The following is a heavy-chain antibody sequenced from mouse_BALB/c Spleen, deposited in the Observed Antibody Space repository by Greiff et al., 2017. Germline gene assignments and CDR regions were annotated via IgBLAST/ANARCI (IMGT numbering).Heavy chain of an antibody. CDR3: AKNDYGSSHWYFDV. Sequence: EVKLMESGGGLVKPGGSLKLSCAASGFTFSSYAMSWVRQTPEKRLEWVASISSGGSTYYPDSVKGRFTISRDNARNILYLQMSSLRSEDTAMYYCAKNDYGSSHWYFDVWGAGTTVTVSS. V-gene: IGHV5-6-5*01. CDR2: ISSGGST. CDR1: GFTFSSYA. J-gene: IGHJ1*01. D-gene: IGHD1-1*01.